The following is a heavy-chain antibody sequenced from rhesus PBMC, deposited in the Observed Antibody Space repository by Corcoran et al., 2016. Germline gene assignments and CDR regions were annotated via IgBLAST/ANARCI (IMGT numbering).Heavy chain of an antibody. D-gene: IGHD6-43*01. CDR3: TRVQYSSSPIDY. CDR1: GYSISSGFY. V-gene: IGHV4-99*02. J-gene: IGHJ4*01. Sequence: QVQLQESGPGLVKPSETLSLTCAVSGYSISSGFYWGWLRPPPGKGLEYIGYIFGSSGSTYYHPSLKSRITISKDTSKNQFSLRLSSVTAADTAVYYCTRVQYSSSPIDYWGQGVQVTVSS. CDR2: IFGSSGST.